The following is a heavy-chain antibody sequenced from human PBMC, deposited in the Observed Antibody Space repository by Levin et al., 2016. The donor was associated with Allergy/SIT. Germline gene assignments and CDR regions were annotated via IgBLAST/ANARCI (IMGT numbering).Heavy chain of an antibody. CDR2: IYYSGNT. Sequence: SETLSLTCTVSRGSITSGSYYWGWIRQAPGKGLEWIGNIYYSGNTYYSPSLKSRVAISVDTSKNQFSLKLSSVTAADTAVYYCAIYKADDGSFDYWGQGTLVTVSS. J-gene: IGHJ4*02. CDR1: RGSITSGSYY. CDR3: AIYKADDGSFDY. D-gene: IGHD5-24*01. V-gene: IGHV4-39*01.